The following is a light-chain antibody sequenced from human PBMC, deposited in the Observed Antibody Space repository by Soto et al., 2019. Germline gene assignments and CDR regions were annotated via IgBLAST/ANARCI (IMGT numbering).Light chain of an antibody. J-gene: IGKJ4*01. CDR1: QSVSSY. V-gene: IGKV3-11*01. CDR2: DAS. Sequence: EIVLTQSPATLSLSPGERATLSCRASQSVSSYLAWYQQKPGQAPRLLIYDASNRATGIPARFSGSGSGTDFTLTISSLDPEDFAVYYCRQRSNWPLTFGGGTKVEI. CDR3: RQRSNWPLT.